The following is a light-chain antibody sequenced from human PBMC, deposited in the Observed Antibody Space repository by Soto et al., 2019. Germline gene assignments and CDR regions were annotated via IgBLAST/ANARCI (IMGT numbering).Light chain of an antibody. CDR2: GAS. J-gene: IGKJ4*01. CDR1: QSVSSN. V-gene: IGKV3-15*01. CDR3: QHFNNWPLT. Sequence: EIVVTHSPTTLAVSPGGRCNLSCRASQSVSSNLAWYQHKPGQAPRLLIYGASTRATGIPARFSGSGSGTEFTLTINSLKPEDFAVYYCQHFNNWPLTFGGGTQVDIK.